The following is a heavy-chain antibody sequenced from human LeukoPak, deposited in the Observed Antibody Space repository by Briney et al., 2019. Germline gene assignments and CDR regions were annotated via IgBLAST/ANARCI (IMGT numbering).Heavy chain of an antibody. CDR3: ARRCSGESIYYYGLDV. J-gene: IGHJ6*02. V-gene: IGHV3-48*02. Sequence: PGGSLTLSCAASGFIFPSYSMEWVRQAPGKGLEWVSYISSDSSTTYYEVSVKGRFTISRDNAKNSLYLEMNSLTDEDAAVYYCARRCSGESIYYYGLDVWGPGTTVTVSS. CDR2: ISSDSSTT. D-gene: IGHD2-15*01. CDR1: GFIFPSYS.